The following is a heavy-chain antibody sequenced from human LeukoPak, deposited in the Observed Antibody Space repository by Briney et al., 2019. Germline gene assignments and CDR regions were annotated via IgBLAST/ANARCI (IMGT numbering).Heavy chain of an antibody. CDR3: ARHKRDSSGYFIDS. CDR2: VYPADSDT. CDR1: GYSLTSYW. V-gene: IGHV5-51*01. J-gene: IGHJ4*02. D-gene: IGHD3-22*01. Sequence: GESLKISCKGFGYSLTSYWIGWVRQMPGKGLEWVGIVYPADSDTRYSPSFQGQVTISADKSIRTAYLQWSSLKASDTAIYYCARHKRDSSGYFIDSWGQGTPVTVSS.